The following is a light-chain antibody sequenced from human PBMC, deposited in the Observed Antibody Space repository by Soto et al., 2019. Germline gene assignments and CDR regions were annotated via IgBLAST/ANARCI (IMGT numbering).Light chain of an antibody. J-gene: IGLJ2*01. CDR1: SGTIASSY. V-gene: IGLV6-57*04. CDR2: EDD. CDR3: QSFDSSNQV. Sequence: NFMLTQPHSVSESPGKTVTISCTRTSGTIASSYVQWYQQRPGSAPTTVIYEDDLRPSGVPARFSGSIDSSSNSASLTISGLRTEDEADYYCQSFDSSNQVFGGGTQLTVL.